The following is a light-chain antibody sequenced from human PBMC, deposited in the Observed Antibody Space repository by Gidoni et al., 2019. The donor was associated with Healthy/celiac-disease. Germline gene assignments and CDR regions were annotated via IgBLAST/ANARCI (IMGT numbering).Light chain of an antibody. J-gene: IGKJ5*01. CDR3: QQDYNLPLA. Sequence: PGERVTLSCRASQSVSSSYLTWYQQKPGQAPRLLIYGASTRATEPGIPARFSGSGSGTDFTLTISSLQPEDFAVYYCQQDYNLPLAFGQGTRLEIK. CDR1: QSVSSSY. CDR2: GAS. V-gene: IGKV3D-7*01.